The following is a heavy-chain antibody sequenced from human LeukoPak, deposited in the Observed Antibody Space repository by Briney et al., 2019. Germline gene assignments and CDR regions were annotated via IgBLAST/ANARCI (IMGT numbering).Heavy chain of an antibody. CDR3: ARFEGYCGGGSCD. V-gene: IGHV1-69*06. CDR2: IIPIFGTA. J-gene: IGHJ4*02. Sequence: ASVKVPCKASGGTFSSYAISWVRQAPGQGLEWMGGIIPIFGTANYAQKFQGRVTITADKSTSTAYMELSSLRSEDTAVYYSARFEGYCGGGSCDWGQGTLVTVSS. CDR1: GGTFSSYA. D-gene: IGHD2-15*01.